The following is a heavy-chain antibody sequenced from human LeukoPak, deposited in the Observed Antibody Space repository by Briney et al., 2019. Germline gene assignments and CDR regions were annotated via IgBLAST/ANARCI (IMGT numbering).Heavy chain of an antibody. D-gene: IGHD6-13*01. CDR1: GFTFDDYA. CDR2: INSDGSST. J-gene: IGHJ4*02. CDR3: ARARYSSSPPGY. V-gene: IGHV3-74*01. Sequence: GRSLRLSCAASGFTFDDYAMHWVRQAPGKGLVWVSRINSDGSSTSYADSVKGRFTISRDNAKNTLYLQMNSLRAEDTAVYYCARARYSSSPPGYWGQGTLVTVSS.